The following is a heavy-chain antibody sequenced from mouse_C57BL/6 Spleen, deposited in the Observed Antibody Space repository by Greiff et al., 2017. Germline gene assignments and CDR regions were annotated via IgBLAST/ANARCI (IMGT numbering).Heavy chain of an antibody. V-gene: IGHV1-69*01. CDR2: IDPSDSYT. D-gene: IGHD1-1*01. CDR1: GYTFTSYW. J-gene: IGHJ4*01. CDR3: AIDYYGSSHYAMDY. Sequence: QVQLQQPGAELVMPGASVKLSCKASGYTFTSYWMHWVKQRPGQGLEWIGEIDPSDSYTNYNQKFKGKSTVTVDKSSSTAYMQLSSLTSEDSAVYYCAIDYYGSSHYAMDYWGKGTSVTVSS.